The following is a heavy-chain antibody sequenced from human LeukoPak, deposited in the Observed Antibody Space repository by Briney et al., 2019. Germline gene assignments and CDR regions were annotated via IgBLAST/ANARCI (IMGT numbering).Heavy chain of an antibody. CDR1: GYTLTSYS. CDR3: AREGRSSGWYDY. J-gene: IGHJ4*02. Sequence: ASVKVSCKASGYTLTSYSSSWVRQPPGEWLEWMGWISAYNGNTNYAQKLQGRVTMTTDTSTSTAYMELRSLRSDDTAVYYCAREGRSSGWYDYWGQGTLVTVSS. D-gene: IGHD6-19*01. V-gene: IGHV1-18*01. CDR2: ISAYNGNT.